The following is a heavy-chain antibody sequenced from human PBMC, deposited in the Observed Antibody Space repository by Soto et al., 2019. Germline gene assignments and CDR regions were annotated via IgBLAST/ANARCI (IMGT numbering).Heavy chain of an antibody. J-gene: IGHJ4*02. CDR3: AHSPYPENYFDY. Sequence: GLDLEWLALIYWYDDKRYSPSLKSRLTITKDTSKNQVVLTMTNMDPVDTATYSCAHSPYPENYFDYWGQGTLVTVSS. D-gene: IGHD2-2*01. V-gene: IGHV2-5*01. CDR2: IYWYDDK.